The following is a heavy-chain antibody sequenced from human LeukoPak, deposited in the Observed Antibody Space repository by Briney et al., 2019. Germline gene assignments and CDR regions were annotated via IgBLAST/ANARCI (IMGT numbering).Heavy chain of an antibody. V-gene: IGHV3-23*01. D-gene: IGHD1-26*01. CDR3: ASLVGATPDAFDI. Sequence: PGGSLRLSCAASGFTVSSNYMSWVRQAPGKGLEWVSAISGSGGSTYYADSVKGRFTISRDNSKNTLYLQMNSLRAEDTAVYYCASLVGATPDAFDIWGQGAMVTVSS. CDR2: ISGSGGST. CDR1: GFTVSSNY. J-gene: IGHJ3*02.